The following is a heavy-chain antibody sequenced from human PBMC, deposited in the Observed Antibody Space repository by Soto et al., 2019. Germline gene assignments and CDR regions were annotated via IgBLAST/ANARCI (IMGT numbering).Heavy chain of an antibody. J-gene: IGHJ6*02. V-gene: IGHV3-66*01. CDR2: IHSGGDT. CDR3: ARSRTGTTYGGMDV. CDR1: GFAVSSNY. D-gene: IGHD1-7*01. Sequence: EVQLVESGGDLVQPGGSLRLSCAASGFAVSSNYMTWVRQAPGKGLEWVSVIHSGGDTHYADSVRGRFTISRDNSKNTLDLQMNSLGDEDTAGYYCARSRTGTTYGGMDVWGQGTTVTVSS.